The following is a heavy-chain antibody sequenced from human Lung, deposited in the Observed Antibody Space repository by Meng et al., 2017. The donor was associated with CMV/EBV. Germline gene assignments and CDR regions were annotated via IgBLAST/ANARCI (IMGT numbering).Heavy chain of an antibody. D-gene: IGHD2-8*02. V-gene: IGHV3-7*01. Sequence: GESXKISCAASGFTFSSYWMTWVRQAPGKGLEWVANIKQDGSEKYYVESAKGRFTISRDNAKNSLYLQMNSLRVEDTAMYYCARGTAPNDYWGQGTLVTVSS. J-gene: IGHJ4*02. CDR1: GFTFSSYW. CDR3: ARGTAPNDY. CDR2: IKQDGSEK.